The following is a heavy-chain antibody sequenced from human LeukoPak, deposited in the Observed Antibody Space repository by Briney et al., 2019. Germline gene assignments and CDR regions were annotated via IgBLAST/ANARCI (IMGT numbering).Heavy chain of an antibody. J-gene: IGHJ4*02. D-gene: IGHD6-19*01. CDR1: GFTFSSYA. V-gene: IGHV3-23*01. CDR3: AKDHGYSSGWYSPNYFDY. CDR2: ISGSGGST. Sequence: GGSLRLSCAASGFTFSSYAMSWVRQAPGKGLEWVSAISGSGGSTYYADSVKGRFTISRDNSKNTLYLQMNSLRAEDTAVYYCAKDHGYSSGWYSPNYFDYWGQGTLSPSPQ.